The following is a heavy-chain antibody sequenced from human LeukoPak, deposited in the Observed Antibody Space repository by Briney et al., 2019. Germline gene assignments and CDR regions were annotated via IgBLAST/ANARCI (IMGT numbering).Heavy chain of an antibody. CDR1: GFTFSSYS. CDR3: ARALRLWWDAFDI. V-gene: IGHV3-48*04. CDR2: ISSSSSTI. J-gene: IGHJ3*02. Sequence: PGGSLRLSCAASGFTFSSYSMNWVRQAPGKGLEWVSYISSSSSTIYYADSVKGRFTISRDNAKNSLYLQMNSLRAEDTAVYYCARALRLWWDAFDIWGQGTMVTVSS. D-gene: IGHD2-21*01.